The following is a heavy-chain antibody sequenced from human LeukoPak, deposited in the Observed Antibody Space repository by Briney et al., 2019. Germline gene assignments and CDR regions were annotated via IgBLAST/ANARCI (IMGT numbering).Heavy chain of an antibody. D-gene: IGHD3-22*01. J-gene: IGHJ5*02. CDR1: GGTFSSYA. V-gene: IGHV1-69*05. Sequence: SVKVSCKASGGTFSSYAISWVRQAPGQGLEWMGGIIPIFGTANYAQKFQGRVTITTDESTSTAYMELSSLRSEDTAVYYCARDPTRTYYDSSGYYRPWGQGTLVTVSS. CDR2: IIPIFGTA. CDR3: ARDPTRTYYDSSGYYRP.